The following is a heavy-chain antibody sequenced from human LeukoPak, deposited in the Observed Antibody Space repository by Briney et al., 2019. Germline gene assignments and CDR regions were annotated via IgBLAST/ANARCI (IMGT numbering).Heavy chain of an antibody. CDR1: GGSFSGYY. V-gene: IGHV4-34*01. CDR3: GRGPGFWSGYFRYYYYMDV. J-gene: IGHJ6*03. CDR2: INHSGST. Sequence: SETLSLTCAVYGGSFSGYYWSWIRQPPGEGLEWIGEINHSGSTNYNRSRKSRVPISVGTSKKQSSLTLSSVAAADPAVYYFGRGPGFWSGYFRYYYYMDVWCKGTRITVSS. D-gene: IGHD3-3*01.